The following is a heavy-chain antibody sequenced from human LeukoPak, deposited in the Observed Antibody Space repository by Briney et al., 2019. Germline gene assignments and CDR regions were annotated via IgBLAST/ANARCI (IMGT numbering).Heavy chain of an antibody. D-gene: IGHD4-17*01. CDR2: LYSGGTT. CDR3: ARAPTVTTNYDS. Sequence: GGSLRLSCAASRFTVSTNYMSWVRQAPGKGLEWVSILYSGGTTYYADSVKGRFMISRDNSKNTLFLQMDSLTAEDTAVYYCARAPTVTTNYDSWGQGTLVTVSS. CDR1: RFTVSTNY. J-gene: IGHJ4*02. V-gene: IGHV3-66*01.